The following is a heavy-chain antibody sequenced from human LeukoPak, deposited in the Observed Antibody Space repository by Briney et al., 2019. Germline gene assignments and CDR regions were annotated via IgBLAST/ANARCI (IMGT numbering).Heavy chain of an antibody. CDR1: GFTFSIYV. CDR2: ITFDERT. CDR3: AKDRDCTSMSCHPHFEA. Sequence: GGSLTLSCAASGFTFSIYVMHWVRQAPGKGPEWLARITFDERTEYAESVKGRFTISRDNSKDTLYLQMNSVTTEDTAVYYCAKDRDCTSMSCHPHFEAWGRGNLVTVSS. V-gene: IGHV3-30-3*02. D-gene: IGHD2-2*01. J-gene: IGHJ5*02.